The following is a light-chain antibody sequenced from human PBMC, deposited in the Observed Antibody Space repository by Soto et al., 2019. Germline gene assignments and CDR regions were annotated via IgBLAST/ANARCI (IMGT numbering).Light chain of an antibody. CDR2: DAS. CDR3: QQDNSYSWT. V-gene: IGKV1-5*01. Sequence: DIQMTQSPSTLSASVGDRVTITCRASQSTSSWLAWYQQKPGKAPKLLIYDASSLESGVPSRFSGSGSGTEFTLTISSLQPDDFATYYCQQDNSYSWTFGQGTKVDIK. J-gene: IGKJ1*01. CDR1: QSTSSW.